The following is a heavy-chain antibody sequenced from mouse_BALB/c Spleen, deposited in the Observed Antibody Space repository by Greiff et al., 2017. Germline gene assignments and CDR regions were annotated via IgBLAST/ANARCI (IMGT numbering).Heavy chain of an antibody. D-gene: IGHD1-1*01. Sequence: VKLVESGPGLVAPSQSLSITCTVSGFSLTSYGVHWVRQPPGKGLEWLGVIWAGGSTNYNSALMSRLSISKDNSKSQVFLKMNSLQTDDTAMYYCAREDYGSIFGYWGQGTSVTVSS. V-gene: IGHV2-9*02. CDR2: IWAGGST. CDR1: GFSLTSYG. CDR3: AREDYGSIFGY. J-gene: IGHJ4*01.